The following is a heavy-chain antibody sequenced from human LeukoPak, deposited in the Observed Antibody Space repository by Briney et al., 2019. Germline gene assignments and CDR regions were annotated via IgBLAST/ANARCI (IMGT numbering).Heavy chain of an antibody. Sequence: KPSETLSLTCAVYGGSFSGYHWSWIRQPPGKGLEWIGEINHSGSTNYNPSLKSRVTISVDTSKNQFSLKLSSVTAADTAVYYCARLPSAYFDYWGQGTLVTVSS. CDR2: INHSGST. CDR1: GGSFSGYH. CDR3: ARLPSAYFDY. V-gene: IGHV4-34*01. J-gene: IGHJ4*02. D-gene: IGHD2-2*01.